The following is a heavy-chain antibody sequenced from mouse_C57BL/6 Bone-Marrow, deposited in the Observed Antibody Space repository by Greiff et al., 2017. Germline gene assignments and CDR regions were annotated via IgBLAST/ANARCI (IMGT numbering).Heavy chain of an antibody. Sequence: QVTLKVSGPGILQPSQTLSLTCSFSGFSLSTFGMGVGWIPQPSGKGLEWLAYIWWDDDKYYNPALKSQLTISKDTSKNQGYLKIANVDTADTATYYCARMAGTFCAYWGQGTLVTVSA. D-gene: IGHD4-1*01. J-gene: IGHJ3*01. CDR2: IWWDDDK. CDR3: ARMAGTFCAY. CDR1: GFSLSTFGMG. V-gene: IGHV8-8*01.